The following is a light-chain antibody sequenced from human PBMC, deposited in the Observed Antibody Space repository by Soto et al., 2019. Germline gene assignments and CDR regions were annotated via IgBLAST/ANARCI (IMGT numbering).Light chain of an antibody. CDR1: SSDVGGYDY. CDR2: EVS. Sequence: QSVLTQPASVSGSPGQSITISCTGTSSDVGGYDYVSWYQHHPGKAPKLTIYEVSNRPSGVSNRFSGSKSGSTASLTISGLQAEDEAEYYCSSYTSSSTDVFGTGTKVTV. J-gene: IGLJ1*01. CDR3: SSYTSSSTDV. V-gene: IGLV2-14*01.